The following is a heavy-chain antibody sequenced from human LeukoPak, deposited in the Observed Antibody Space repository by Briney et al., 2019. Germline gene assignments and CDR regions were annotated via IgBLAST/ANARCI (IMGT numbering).Heavy chain of an antibody. D-gene: IGHD6-19*01. Sequence: PGGSLRLSCAASGFPFGIYAMSWVRQGPGRGLEWVSAISGIGTYTYYADSVKGRFTISRDNSKNTLYLQINSLRVEDTAVYYCARGQGSAAVAGDSDYWGQGTLVTVSS. CDR1: GFPFGIYA. CDR2: ISGIGTYT. V-gene: IGHV3-23*01. J-gene: IGHJ4*02. CDR3: ARGQGSAAVAGDSDY.